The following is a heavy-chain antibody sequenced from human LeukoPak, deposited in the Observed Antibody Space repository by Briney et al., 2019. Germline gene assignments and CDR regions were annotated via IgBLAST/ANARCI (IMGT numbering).Heavy chain of an antibody. J-gene: IGHJ4*02. CDR2: ISWNSGSI. CDR1: GFTFDDYA. CDR3: AKARLYYYGSGSYYALDY. V-gene: IGHV3-9*01. Sequence: GGSLRLSCAASGFTFDDYAMHWVRQAPGKGLEWVSGISWNSGSIDYADSVKGRFTISRDKSKSSVYLQMNSLRAEDTALYYCAKARLYYYGSGSYYALDYWGQGTLVTVSS. D-gene: IGHD3-10*01.